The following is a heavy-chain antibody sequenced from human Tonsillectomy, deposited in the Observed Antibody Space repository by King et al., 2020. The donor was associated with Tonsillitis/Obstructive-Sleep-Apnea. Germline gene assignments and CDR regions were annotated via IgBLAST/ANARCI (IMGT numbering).Heavy chain of an antibody. J-gene: IGHJ4*02. CDR3: ATLPIIRFLGWKYFDY. CDR1: GGSISSYY. CDR2: IYYSGST. D-gene: IGHD3-3*01. Sequence: QLQESGPGLVKPSETLPLTCTVSGGSISSYYWSWIRQPPGKGLEWIGYIYYSGSTNYNPSLKSRLTMSVDTSKNQFSLKLSSVTAADTAVYYCATLPIIRFLGWKYFDYWGQGTLVTVSS. V-gene: IGHV4-59*01.